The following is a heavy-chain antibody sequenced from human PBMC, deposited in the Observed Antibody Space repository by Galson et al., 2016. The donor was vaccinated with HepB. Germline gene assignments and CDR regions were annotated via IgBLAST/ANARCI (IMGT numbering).Heavy chain of an antibody. Sequence: TLSLTCAVSGGSISSSNWWSWVRQPPGKGLEWIGEIYHSGSTNYNPSLKSRVTISLDMSKNQFSLKLRSVTAADTAVYYCARDRTLFGVVTALWYWGKGTQVTVSS. J-gene: IGHJ4*02. CDR3: ARDRTLFGVVTALWY. V-gene: IGHV4-4*02. CDR2: IYHSGST. CDR1: GGSISSSNW. D-gene: IGHD3-3*01.